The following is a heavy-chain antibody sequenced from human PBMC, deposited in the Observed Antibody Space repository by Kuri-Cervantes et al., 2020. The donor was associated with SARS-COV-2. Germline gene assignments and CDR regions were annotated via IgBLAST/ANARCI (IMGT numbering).Heavy chain of an antibody. Sequence: GESLKISCEASGFTFSLYGMHWVRQAPGKGLEWVAVIYYDGSNKYYADSVKGRFSIPRDNSKNTLYLQMNSLRAEDTAVYHCARDQYSGYETYGMDVWGQGTTVTVSS. J-gene: IGHJ6*02. V-gene: IGHV3-33*01. CDR1: GFTFSLYG. CDR2: IYYDGSNK. D-gene: IGHD5-12*01. CDR3: ARDQYSGYETYGMDV.